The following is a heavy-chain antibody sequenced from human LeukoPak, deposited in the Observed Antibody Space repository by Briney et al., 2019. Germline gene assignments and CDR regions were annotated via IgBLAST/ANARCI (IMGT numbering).Heavy chain of an antibody. CDR3: ARRWGNIVGVTYEY. Sequence: SETLSLTCTISGSSTTGVSHYWGWIRQPPGKGLEWIGDIYYTGSTYYSPSLRSRVTMSVHTSENQFSLRLNSVTAVDTAVYYCARRWGNIVGVTYEYWGQGTLVTVSS. V-gene: IGHV4-39*01. D-gene: IGHD3-16*01. CDR2: IYYTGST. J-gene: IGHJ4*02. CDR1: GSSTTGVSHY.